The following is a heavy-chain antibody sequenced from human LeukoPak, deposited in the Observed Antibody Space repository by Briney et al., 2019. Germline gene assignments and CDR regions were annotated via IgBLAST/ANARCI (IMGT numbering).Heavy chain of an antibody. CDR3: ARGPGIFGVVILQYYYYMDV. V-gene: IGHV3-23*01. D-gene: IGHD3-3*01. Sequence: GGSLRLSCAVSGFAFGSEAMSWVRQSPARGLEWVASISPAGGTTYYADYVKGRFTISRDNAKNSLYLQMNSLRAEDTAVYYCARGPGIFGVVILQYYYYMDVWGKGTTVTVSS. CDR2: ISPAGGTT. CDR1: GFAFGSEA. J-gene: IGHJ6*03.